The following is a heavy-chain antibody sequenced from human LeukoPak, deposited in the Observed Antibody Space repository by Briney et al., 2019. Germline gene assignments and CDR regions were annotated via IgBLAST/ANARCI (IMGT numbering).Heavy chain of an antibody. Sequence: EGSLRLSCAASGFTFGHYGMSWVRQAPGKGLEWVSYISSSSSTIYYADSVKGRFTISRDNAKNSLYLQMNSLRAEDTAVYYCARLGLVGAVSVDDAFDIWGQGTMVTVSS. D-gene: IGHD1-26*01. V-gene: IGHV3-48*01. CDR1: GFTFGHYG. CDR2: ISSSSSTI. J-gene: IGHJ3*02. CDR3: ARLGLVGAVSVDDAFDI.